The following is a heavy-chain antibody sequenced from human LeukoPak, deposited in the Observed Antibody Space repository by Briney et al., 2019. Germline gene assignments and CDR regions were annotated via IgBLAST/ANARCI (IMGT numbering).Heavy chain of an antibody. CDR3: AKELDVVVPAASSG. CDR2: ISGSGGGT. D-gene: IGHD2-2*01. Sequence: PGGSLRLACAASGFTFSSYAMSWVRQAPGKGLEWVSAISGSGGGTYYADSVKGRFTISRDNSKNTLYLQMNSLRAEDTAVYYCAKELDVVVPAASSGWGQGTLVTVSS. J-gene: IGHJ4*02. V-gene: IGHV3-23*01. CDR1: GFTFSSYA.